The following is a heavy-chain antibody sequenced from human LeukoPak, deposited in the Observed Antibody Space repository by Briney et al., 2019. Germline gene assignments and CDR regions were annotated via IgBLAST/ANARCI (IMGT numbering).Heavy chain of an antibody. CDR2: IKHDGSEK. Sequence: GALRLSCAASGFTFSSYWMSWGRQAPGKGREWVAYIKHDGSEKYYVDSAKGRFTISRDNAKNSLYLQMNSLRAEDTAVYYCARLGTNRWLQFWSLDYWGQGTLVTVSS. D-gene: IGHD5-24*01. V-gene: IGHV3-7*01. CDR3: ARLGTNRWLQFWSLDY. CDR1: GFTFSSYW. J-gene: IGHJ4*02.